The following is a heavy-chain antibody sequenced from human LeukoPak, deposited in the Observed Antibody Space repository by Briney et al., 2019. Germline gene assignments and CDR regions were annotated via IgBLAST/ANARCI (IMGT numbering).Heavy chain of an antibody. Sequence: PGGSLRLSCAASGFTFSSYSMNWVRQAPGKGLEWVSSISSSSSYIYYADSVKGRFTISRDNVKNSLYLQMNSLRAEDTAVYYCARDVLYCSSTSCRRGAFDIWGQGTMVTVSS. CDR3: ARDVLYCSSTSCRRGAFDI. D-gene: IGHD2-2*01. J-gene: IGHJ3*02. V-gene: IGHV3-21*01. CDR1: GFTFSSYS. CDR2: ISSSSSYI.